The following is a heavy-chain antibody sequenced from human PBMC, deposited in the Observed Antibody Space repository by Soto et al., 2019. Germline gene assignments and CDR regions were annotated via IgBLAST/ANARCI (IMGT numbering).Heavy chain of an antibody. V-gene: IGHV4-34*12. J-gene: IGHJ4*02. CDR1: GGSFSGYY. D-gene: IGHD2-2*01. CDR3: ARTGQPPSDY. CDR2: IIHTGST. Sequence: QVQIQQWGAGLLKPSETLSLTCGVYGGSFSGYYWSWIRQPPGKGLEWIGEIIHTGSTNYNPSLKSRVAISIDTSKKQFSLKLSSLTAADTAVYYCARTGQPPSDYWGQGALVTVSS.